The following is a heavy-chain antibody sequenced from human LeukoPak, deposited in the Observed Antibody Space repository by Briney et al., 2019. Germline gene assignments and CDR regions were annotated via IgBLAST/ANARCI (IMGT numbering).Heavy chain of an antibody. CDR3: TKDKEDIVLMVFALSGYYFDY. V-gene: IGHV3-23*01. CDR2: ITSNGGHT. CDR1: GFTFSNFA. D-gene: IGHD2-8*01. Sequence: GGSLRLSCAASGFTFSNFAMSWVRLAPGKGLEWVSVITSNGGHTYYADSVKGRFTISRDNSKNTLYLQMNSLRAEDTAVYYCTKDKEDIVLMVFALSGYYFDYWGQGTLVTVSP. J-gene: IGHJ4*02.